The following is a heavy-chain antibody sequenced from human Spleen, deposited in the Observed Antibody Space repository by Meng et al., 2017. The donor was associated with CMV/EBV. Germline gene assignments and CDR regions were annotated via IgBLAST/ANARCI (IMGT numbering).Heavy chain of an antibody. Sequence: KGAGYSFHNYWMGWVRQMPGKGLEWMGIIYPSDSDTRYSASFQGQVTFSVDKSTRTAYLQWSSLKASDTAMYYCARQGYGYLYNWFDPWGQGTLVTVSS. CDR1: GYSFHNYW. J-gene: IGHJ5*02. D-gene: IGHD5-18*01. CDR3: ARQGYGYLYNWFDP. V-gene: IGHV5-51*01. CDR2: IYPSDSDT.